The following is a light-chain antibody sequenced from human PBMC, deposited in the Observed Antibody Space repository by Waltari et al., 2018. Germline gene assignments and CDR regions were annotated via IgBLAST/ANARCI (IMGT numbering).Light chain of an antibody. V-gene: IGKV3-11*01. CDR3: QQRSNWPPMYT. Sequence: EIVLTQSPATLSLSPGQGATLSCRASQSVNTKLAWYQQKPGQAPRLLIYDASNRATGIPGRFSGRGSGTDFTLNISSLEPEDFAVYYCQQRSNWPPMYTFGQGTKLEIK. J-gene: IGKJ2*01. CDR2: DAS. CDR1: QSVNTK.